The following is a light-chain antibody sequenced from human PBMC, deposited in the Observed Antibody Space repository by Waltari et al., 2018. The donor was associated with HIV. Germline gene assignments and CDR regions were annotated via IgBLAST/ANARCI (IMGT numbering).Light chain of an antibody. Sequence: DIVMTQSPDSLAVSLGERATINCKSSQSLYKSNNKNYLAWYQQKPGQPPKLLISWASTRESGVPDRFSGSGSGTDFTLTISSLQPEDAAVYYCQHYYNTPRRFGQGTKVEI. CDR2: WAS. CDR3: QHYYNTPRR. V-gene: IGKV4-1*01. J-gene: IGKJ1*01. CDR1: QSLYKSNNKNY.